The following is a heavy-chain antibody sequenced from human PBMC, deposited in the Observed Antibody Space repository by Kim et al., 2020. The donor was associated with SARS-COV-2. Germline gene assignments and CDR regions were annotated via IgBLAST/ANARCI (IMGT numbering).Heavy chain of an antibody. J-gene: IGHJ6*02. V-gene: IGHV3-72*01. CDR3: ARDFFIPGNYGDGMDV. Sequence: SVKGSITISRNDSKNPLYLQMNSLKTEDTAVYYCARDFFIPGNYGDGMDVWGQGTTVTVSS. D-gene: IGHD1-7*01.